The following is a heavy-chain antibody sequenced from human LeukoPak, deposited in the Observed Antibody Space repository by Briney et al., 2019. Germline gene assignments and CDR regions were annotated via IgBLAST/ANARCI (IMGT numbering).Heavy chain of an antibody. V-gene: IGHV4-4*07. D-gene: IGHD6-13*01. CDR1: GGSISSYY. J-gene: IGHJ5*02. Sequence: SETLSLTCTVSGGSISSYYWSWIRQPPGKGLEWIGRIYTSGSTNYNPSLKSRVTMSVDTSKNQFSLKLSSVTAADTAVYYCARRLVGYSSSWYPPFFDPWGQGTLVTVSS. CDR2: IYTSGST. CDR3: ARRLVGYSSSWYPPFFDP.